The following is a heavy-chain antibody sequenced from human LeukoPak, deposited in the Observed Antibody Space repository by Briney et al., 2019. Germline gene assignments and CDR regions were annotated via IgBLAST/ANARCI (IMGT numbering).Heavy chain of an antibody. J-gene: IGHJ6*03. CDR2: INPNSGGT. Sequence: ASVKVSCKASGYTFTGYYMHWVRQAPGQGLEWMGRINPNSGGTNYAQKFQGRVTMTRDTSISTAYMELSRLRSDDTAVYYCARSGISYGGNSHYYYYMDVWGKGTTVTVSS. D-gene: IGHD4-23*01. CDR3: ARSGISYGGNSHYYYYMDV. CDR1: GYTFTGYY. V-gene: IGHV1-2*06.